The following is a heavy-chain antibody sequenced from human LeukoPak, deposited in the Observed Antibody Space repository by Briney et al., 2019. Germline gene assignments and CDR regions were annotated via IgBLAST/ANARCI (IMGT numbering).Heavy chain of an antibody. CDR2: IYYSGST. D-gene: IGHD3-22*01. J-gene: IGHJ4*02. CDR3: ARDSSGYYYFDY. Sequence: TSETLSLTCTVSGGSISSYYWSWIRQPPGKGLEWIGYIYYSGSTNYNPSLKSRVTISVDTSKNQFSLKLSSVTAADTAVYYCARDSSGYYYFDYWGQGTLVTVSS. V-gene: IGHV4-59*01. CDR1: GGSISSYY.